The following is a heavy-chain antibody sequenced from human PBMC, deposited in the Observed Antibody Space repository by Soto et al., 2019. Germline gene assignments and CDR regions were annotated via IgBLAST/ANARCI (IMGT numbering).Heavy chain of an antibody. V-gene: IGHV1-3*01. D-gene: IGHD6-19*01. CDR2: IVAYNGNT. J-gene: IGHJ6*02. CDR1: AFPVPSAA. CDR3: ARDRVAVAGTWRGRYGMDV. Sequence: SLTMSARAAAFPVPSAAVEGVRQAPGPRLDWMGWIVAYNGNTNYAQKFQGRVTITRDTSASTAYMELSSLRSEDTAVYYCARDRVAVAGTWRGRYGMDVWGQGNTVTVSS.